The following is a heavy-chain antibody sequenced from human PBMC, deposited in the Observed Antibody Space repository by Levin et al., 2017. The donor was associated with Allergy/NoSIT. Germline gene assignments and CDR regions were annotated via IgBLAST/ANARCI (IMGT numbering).Heavy chain of an antibody. D-gene: IGHD1-26*01. Sequence: GESLKISCKGSGYTFTNNWIGWVRQMPGKGLEWMGIINPADSNTKYSPSFQGQVTISVDKSISIAYLHWSSLKASDTAMYYCARHQRDSGRKLDHWGQGTLVTVSS. CDR2: INPADSNT. CDR3: ARHQRDSGRKLDH. J-gene: IGHJ4*02. CDR1: GYTFTNNW. V-gene: IGHV5-51*01.